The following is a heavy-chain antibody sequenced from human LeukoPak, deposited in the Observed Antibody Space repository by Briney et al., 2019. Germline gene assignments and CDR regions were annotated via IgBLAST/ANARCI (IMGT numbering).Heavy chain of an antibody. CDR1: GGSISSYY. J-gene: IGHJ6*03. D-gene: IGHD6-19*01. CDR3: ASAAAPSSGWYRAPYYYYMDV. CDR2: IYYSGST. V-gene: IGHV4-59*01. Sequence: SETLSLTCTVSGGSISSYYWSWIRQPPGKGREWIGYIYYSGSTNYNPSLKSRVTISVDTSKNQFSLKLSSVTAADTAVYYCASAAAPSSGWYRAPYYYYMDVWGKGTTVTVSS.